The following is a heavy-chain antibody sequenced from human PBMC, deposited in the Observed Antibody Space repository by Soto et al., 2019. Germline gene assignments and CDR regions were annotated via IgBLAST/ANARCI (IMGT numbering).Heavy chain of an antibody. D-gene: IGHD3-22*01. CDR1: GFNFNNYA. V-gene: IGHV1-18*04. CDR3: ATAGNYDSSGRDF. Sequence: ASVKVSCKAFGFNFNNYAISWVRQAPGQGLEWMGWISANSGNTNYAQKLQGRVTMTTDTSTSTAYMELRSLRSDDTAVYYCATAGNYDSSGRDFWGQGTLVTVSS. J-gene: IGHJ4*02. CDR2: ISANSGNT.